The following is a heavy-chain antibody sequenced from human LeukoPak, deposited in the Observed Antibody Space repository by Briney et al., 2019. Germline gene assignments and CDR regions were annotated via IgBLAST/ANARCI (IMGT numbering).Heavy chain of an antibody. J-gene: IGHJ4*02. D-gene: IGHD4-17*01. CDR3: AKATSVTTLFDY. CDR2: ISYDGSNK. V-gene: IGHV3-30*04. Sequence: GSLRLSCAASGFTFSSYAMHWVRQAPGKGLEWVAVISYDGSNKYYADSVKGRFTISRDNSKNTLYLQMNSLRVEDTAVYYCAKATSVTTLFDYWGQGTLVTVSS. CDR1: GFTFSSYA.